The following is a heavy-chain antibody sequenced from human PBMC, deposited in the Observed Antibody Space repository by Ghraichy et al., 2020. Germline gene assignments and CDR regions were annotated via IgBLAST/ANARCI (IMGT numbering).Heavy chain of an antibody. CDR2: IWYDGSNK. CDR3: ARGGKWQWLVFDY. J-gene: IGHJ4*02. Sequence: GESLRLSCAASGFTFSSYGMHWVRQAPGKGLEWVAVIWYDGSNKYYADSVKGRFTISRDNSKNTLYLQMNSLRAEDTAVYYCARGGKWQWLVFDYWGQGTLVTVSS. V-gene: IGHV3-33*01. D-gene: IGHD6-19*01. CDR1: GFTFSSYG.